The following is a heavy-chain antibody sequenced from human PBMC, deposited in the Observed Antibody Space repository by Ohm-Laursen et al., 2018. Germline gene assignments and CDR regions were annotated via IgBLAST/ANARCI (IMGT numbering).Heavy chain of an antibody. D-gene: IGHD6-13*01. CDR2: IGTAGDT. CDR3: ARAGQQLEIDY. CDR1: GLTFSSYA. Sequence: SLRLSCAASGLTFSSYAMNWVRQATGKGLEWVSAIGTAGDTYYPGSVKGRFTISRENAKNSLYLQMNSLRAGDTAVYYCARAGQQLEIDYWGQGTLVTVSS. V-gene: IGHV3-13*01. J-gene: IGHJ4*02.